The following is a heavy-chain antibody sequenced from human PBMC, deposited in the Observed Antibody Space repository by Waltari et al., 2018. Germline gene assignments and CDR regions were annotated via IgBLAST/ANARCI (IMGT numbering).Heavy chain of an antibody. V-gene: IGHV1-69*12. D-gene: IGHD2-2*01. CDR1: GGTFSSYA. Sequence: QVQLVQSGAEAKKPGSSVTVSCTASGGTFSSYAISWVRQAHGPGLGWMGGIIPILGTANYAQKFQGRVTITADESTSTAYMELSSLRSEDTAVYDWARAPSDTMPLNWYFDLWGRGTLVTVSS. CDR3: ARAPSDTMPLNWYFDL. CDR2: IIPILGTA. J-gene: IGHJ2*01.